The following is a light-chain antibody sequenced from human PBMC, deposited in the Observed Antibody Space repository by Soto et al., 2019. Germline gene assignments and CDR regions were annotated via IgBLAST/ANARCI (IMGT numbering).Light chain of an antibody. CDR2: AAT. CDR1: QSVSTNY. J-gene: IGKJ2*01. Sequence: EIVLTQSPGTLSLSPGERATLSCRASQSVSTNYLAWYQQKPGQSRRLLTYAATSRATGFADWFSGRGSATDFILTSSRLQPEDVVQYFYQQYGSAPYTFAKGTKLDIK. V-gene: IGKV3-20*01. CDR3: QQYGSAPYT.